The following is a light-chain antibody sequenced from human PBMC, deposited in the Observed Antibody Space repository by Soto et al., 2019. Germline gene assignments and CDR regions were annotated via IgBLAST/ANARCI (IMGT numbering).Light chain of an antibody. CDR2: KNN. J-gene: IGLJ1*01. Sequence: QSVLTQPPSASGTPGQRVTISCSGSSSNIGGNYVYWNQQLPGTAPKLLIYKNNQRPSGVTDRFSGSKSGTSASLASSGLRSEDEADYYCAAWDDSLSGYVFGTGTKVTVL. V-gene: IGLV1-47*01. CDR3: AAWDDSLSGYV. CDR1: SSNIGGNY.